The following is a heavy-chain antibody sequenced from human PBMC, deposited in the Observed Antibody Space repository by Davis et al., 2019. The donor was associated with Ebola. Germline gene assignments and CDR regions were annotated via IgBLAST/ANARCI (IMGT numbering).Heavy chain of an antibody. CDR1: GGSFSGYY. V-gene: IGHV4-34*01. CDR3: ARGRDIYPRRYYYGMDV. Sequence: SETLSLTCAVYGGSFSGYYWSWIRQPPGKGLEWIGEINHSGSTNYNPSLKRRVTISVDTSKNQFSLKLSSVTAADTAVYYCARGRDIYPRRYYYGMDVWGQGTTVTVSS. J-gene: IGHJ6*02. D-gene: IGHD3-9*01. CDR2: INHSGST.